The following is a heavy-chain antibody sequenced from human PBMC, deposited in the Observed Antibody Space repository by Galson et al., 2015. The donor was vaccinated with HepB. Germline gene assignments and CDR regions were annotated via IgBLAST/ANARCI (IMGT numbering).Heavy chain of an antibody. CDR2: IHFSGIT. Sequence: TLSLTCNVSGGSINSGSYYWSWIHQHPGKGLEWIGYIHFSGITYYSPSLKSRLNISVDTSKNQFSLKLSSVTAADTAVYYCTKFRGGYFLGQWGQGTLVTVSS. V-gene: IGHV4-31*03. D-gene: IGHD3-22*01. CDR3: TKFRGGYFLGQ. J-gene: IGHJ4*02. CDR1: GGSINSGSYY.